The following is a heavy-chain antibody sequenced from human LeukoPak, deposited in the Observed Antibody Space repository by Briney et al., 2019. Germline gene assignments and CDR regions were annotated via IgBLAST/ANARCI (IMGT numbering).Heavy chain of an antibody. Sequence: GGSLRLSCAASGFTFSSYWMHWVRQAPGKGLVWVSRVDGAGSTTTYADSVKGRFAISRDNAKNTLYLQMNSLRAEDTAVYFCVRGYGSGSYGISWGRGTLVTVSS. CDR2: VDGAGSTT. CDR3: VRGYGSGSYGIS. CDR1: GFTFSSYW. V-gene: IGHV3-74*01. J-gene: IGHJ4*02. D-gene: IGHD3-10*01.